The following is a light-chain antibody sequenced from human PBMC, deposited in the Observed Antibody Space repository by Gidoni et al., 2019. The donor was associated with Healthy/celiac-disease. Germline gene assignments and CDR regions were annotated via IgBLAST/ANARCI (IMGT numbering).Light chain of an antibody. CDR1: QSVSSY. CDR2: DAS. V-gene: IGKV3-11*01. Sequence: IVLTQSPATLSLSPGERATLSCRASQSVSSYLAWYQQKPGQAPRLLIYDASNRATGIPARFSGSGSGTDFTLTISSLEPEDFAVYYCQQRSTLYTFGQGTKLEIK. J-gene: IGKJ2*01. CDR3: QQRSTLYT.